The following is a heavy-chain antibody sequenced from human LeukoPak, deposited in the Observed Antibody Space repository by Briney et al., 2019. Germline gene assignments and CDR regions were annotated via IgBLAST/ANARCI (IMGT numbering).Heavy chain of an antibody. CDR1: GGSISPYY. D-gene: IGHD4-17*01. J-gene: IGHJ4*02. Sequence: SETLSLTCTVSGGSISPYYWSWIRQPPGKGLEWIGYIYHSGGTYYNPSLKTRVTISEDRSKNQFSLRLRSVTAADTAVYYCARGYSGDYVDFWGQGTLVTVSS. CDR2: IYHSGGT. V-gene: IGHV4-59*12. CDR3: ARGYSGDYVDF.